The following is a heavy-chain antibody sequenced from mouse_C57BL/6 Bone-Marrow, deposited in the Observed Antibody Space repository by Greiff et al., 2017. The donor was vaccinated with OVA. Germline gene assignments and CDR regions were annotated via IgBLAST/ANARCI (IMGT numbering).Heavy chain of an antibody. V-gene: IGHV1-15*01. J-gene: IGHJ2*01. CDR1: GYTFTDYE. Sequence: QVQLQQSGAELVRPGASVTLSCKASGYTFTDYEMHWVKRTPVHGLEWIGAIDPETGGTAYNQKFKGKAILTADKSSSTAYMELRSLTSEDSAVYYCTRWGLYYFDYWCQGTTLTASS. CDR3: TRWGLYYFDY. CDR2: IDPETGGT.